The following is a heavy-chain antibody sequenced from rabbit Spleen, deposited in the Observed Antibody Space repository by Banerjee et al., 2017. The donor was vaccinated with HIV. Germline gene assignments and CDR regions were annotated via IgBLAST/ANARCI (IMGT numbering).Heavy chain of an antibody. J-gene: IGHJ3*01. D-gene: IGHD2-1*01. Sequence: QEQLVESGGGLVQPEGSLTLTCTASGFSFSSSSYMCWVRQAPGKGLEWIACIDPVFGITYYANWVNGRFSISRENAQNTVFLQMTSLTAADTATYFCARKPTISDVYGLDLWGPGTLVTVS. CDR3: ARKPTISDVYGLDL. CDR1: GFSFSSSS. CDR2: IDPVFGIT. V-gene: IGHV1S47*01.